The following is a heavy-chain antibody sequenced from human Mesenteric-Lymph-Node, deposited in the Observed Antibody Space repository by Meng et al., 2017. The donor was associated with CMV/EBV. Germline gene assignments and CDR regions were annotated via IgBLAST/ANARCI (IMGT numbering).Heavy chain of an antibody. CDR2: INHSGST. V-gene: IGHV4-34*01. CDR1: GGSFSAYY. Sequence: QVQLQQWGAGLLKPSETLSLTCSVYGGSFSAYYWIWIRQPPGKGLAWIGEINHSGSTKYNPYLKSRITISVETSKNQFTLKLNSVTAEETAVYFCASLEQRNNTKDKIPSGYWGQGTLVTVSS. D-gene: IGHD1/OR15-1a*01. CDR3: ASLEQRNNTKDKIPSGY. J-gene: IGHJ4*02.